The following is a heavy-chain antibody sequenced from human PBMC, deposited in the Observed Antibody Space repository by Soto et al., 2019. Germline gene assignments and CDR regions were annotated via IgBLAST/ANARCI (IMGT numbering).Heavy chain of an antibody. CDR2: ISSSGSTI. J-gene: IGHJ3*02. Sequence: GGSLRLSCAASGFTFSYYYMIWIRQAPGKGLEWVSYISSSGSTIYYADSVKGRFTISRDNAKNSLYLQMNSLRAEDTAVYYCARDYFPFYGGNSLSDAFDIWGQGTMVTVSS. CDR3: ARDYFPFYGGNSLSDAFDI. CDR1: GFTFSYYY. V-gene: IGHV3-11*01. D-gene: IGHD4-17*01.